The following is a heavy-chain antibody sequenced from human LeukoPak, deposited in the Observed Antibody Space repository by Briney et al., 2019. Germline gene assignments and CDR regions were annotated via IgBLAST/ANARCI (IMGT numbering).Heavy chain of an antibody. CDR1: GFTFSSYS. V-gene: IGHV3-21*01. CDR3: ARDDCSSTSCYFLKAFDI. J-gene: IGHJ3*02. Sequence: GGSLRLSCAASGFTFSSYSMNWVRQAPGKGLEWVSSISSSSSYIYYADSVKGRFTISRDNAKNSLYLQMNSLRAEDTAVYYCARDDCSSTSCYFLKAFDIWGQGTMVTVSS. D-gene: IGHD2-2*01. CDR2: ISSSSSYI.